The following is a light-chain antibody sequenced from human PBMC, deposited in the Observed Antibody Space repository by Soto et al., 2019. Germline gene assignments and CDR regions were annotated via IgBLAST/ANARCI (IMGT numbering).Light chain of an antibody. V-gene: IGKV1-9*01. Sequence: DIQLTQSPSFLSASVGDRVTITCRASQGISSNLDWYQQKAGKVPKLLIYGASTLQSGVPSRFSGSGSGTEFPLTISSRQPEEFETYYCRQLNSYPLTFRGGTKVEIK. CDR2: GAS. CDR3: RQLNSYPLT. CDR1: QGISSN. J-gene: IGKJ4*01.